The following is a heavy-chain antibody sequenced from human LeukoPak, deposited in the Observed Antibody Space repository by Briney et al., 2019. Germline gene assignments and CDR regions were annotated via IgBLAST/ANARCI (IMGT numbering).Heavy chain of an antibody. D-gene: IGHD6-13*01. CDR2: IVVGSGNT. CDR3: ARVQRPAGTLSAAYYFDY. Sequence: SVKVSCKASGFTFTSSAMQWVRQARGQRLEWIGWIVVGSGNTNYAQKFQERVTITRDMSTSTAYMELRSLRSDDTAVYYCARVQRPAGTLSAAYYFDYWGQGTLVTVSS. CDR1: GFTFTSSA. V-gene: IGHV1-58*02. J-gene: IGHJ4*02.